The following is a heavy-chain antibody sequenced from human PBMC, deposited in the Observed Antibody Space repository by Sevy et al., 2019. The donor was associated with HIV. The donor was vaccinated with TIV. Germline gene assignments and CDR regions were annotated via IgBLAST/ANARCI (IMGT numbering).Heavy chain of an antibody. D-gene: IGHD4-4*01. V-gene: IGHV3-30-3*01. CDR3: ARDNFSKYPTYYYYGMDV. CDR2: ISYDGSNK. J-gene: IGHJ6*02. CDR1: GFTFSSYA. Sequence: EGSLRLSCAASGFTFSSYAMHWVRQAPGKGLEWVAVISYDGSNKYYAHSVKGRFTISRDNSKNTLYLQMNSLRAEDTAVYYCARDNFSKYPTYYYYGMDVWGQGTTVTVS.